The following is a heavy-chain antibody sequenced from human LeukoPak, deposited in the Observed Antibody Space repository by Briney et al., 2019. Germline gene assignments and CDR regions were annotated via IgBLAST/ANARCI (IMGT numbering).Heavy chain of an antibody. CDR1: GFTFSSYS. V-gene: IGHV3-48*04. CDR3: ARDLRRRVVV. CDR2: ISSSVSTI. J-gene: IGHJ6*02. Sequence: GGSLRLSCAASGFTFSSYSMNWVRQAPGKGLEWVSYISSSVSTIYYADSVKGRFTISRDNAKNSLYLQMNSLRAEDTAVYYCARDLRRRVVVWGQGTTVTVSS. D-gene: IGHD2-2*01.